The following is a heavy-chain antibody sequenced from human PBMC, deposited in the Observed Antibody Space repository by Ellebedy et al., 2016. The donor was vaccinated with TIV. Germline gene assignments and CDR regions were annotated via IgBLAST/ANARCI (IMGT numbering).Heavy chain of an antibody. CDR1: GFTFSDYA. CDR2: ISTRGDKR. J-gene: IGHJ3*02. CDR3: AKDGGLGRYCVSARCYTNAFDI. V-gene: IGHV3-23*01. Sequence: GESLKISCAASGFTFSDYAMSWVRQAPGKGLEWVSTISTRGDKRYYADSVKGRFTISRDNSRNTLSLQMNSLRAEDTAMYYCAKDGGLGRYCVSARCYTNAFDIWGQGTMVSVSS. D-gene: IGHD2-2*01.